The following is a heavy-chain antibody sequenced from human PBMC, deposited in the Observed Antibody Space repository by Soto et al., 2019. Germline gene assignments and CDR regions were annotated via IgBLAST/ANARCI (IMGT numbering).Heavy chain of an antibody. CDR1: GGSLSSYY. CDR2: IYYSGST. Sequence: SETLPLTCTVSGGSLSSYYWSWIRQPPGKGLEWIGYIYYSGSTNYNPSLKSRVTISVDTSKNQFSLKLSSVTAADTAVYYCARQGAAADPPVYWGQGTLVTVSS. CDR3: ARQGAAADPPVY. V-gene: IGHV4-59*08. J-gene: IGHJ4*02. D-gene: IGHD6-13*01.